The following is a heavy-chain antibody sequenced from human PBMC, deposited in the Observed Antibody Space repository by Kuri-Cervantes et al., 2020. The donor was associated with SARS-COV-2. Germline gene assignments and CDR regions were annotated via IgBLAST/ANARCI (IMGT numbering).Heavy chain of an antibody. V-gene: IGHV3-23*01. CDR3: AAELVAAYGMDV. Sequence: GESLKISCAASGFTSSNYGMNWVRQAPGKGLEWLSFISSSGHRADYADSVSGRFTISRDNSKNTLYLQMNSLRAEDTAVYYCAAELVAAYGMDVWGQGTTVTDSS. CDR1: GFTSSNYG. J-gene: IGHJ6*02. D-gene: IGHD1-7*01. CDR2: ISSSGHRA.